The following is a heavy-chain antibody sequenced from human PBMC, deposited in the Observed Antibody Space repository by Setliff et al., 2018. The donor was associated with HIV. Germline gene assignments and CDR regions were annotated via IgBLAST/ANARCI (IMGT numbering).Heavy chain of an antibody. J-gene: IGHJ6*02. Sequence: SETLSLTCAVSGGSMRSSGYSWTWIRQAPGKGLEWVGYIYYNGNAYYNPSLKSRVTISVDRSKNQFSLKLSSVTAADTAVYYCPRRGDFFYYAMDVWGQVTTVTVAS. CDR2: IYYNGNA. V-gene: IGHV4-30-2*01. CDR1: GGSMRSSGYS. CDR3: PRRGDFFYYAMDV.